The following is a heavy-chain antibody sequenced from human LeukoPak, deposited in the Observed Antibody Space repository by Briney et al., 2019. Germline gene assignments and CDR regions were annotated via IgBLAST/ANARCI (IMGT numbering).Heavy chain of an antibody. CDR1: GFTFSDYY. V-gene: IGHV3-11*06. Sequence: GGSLRLSCAASGFTFSDYYMSWIRQAPGKGLEWVSYISSSSSYTNYADSVKGRFTISRDNAKNSLYLQMNSLRAEDTAVYYCARGSIYDSSGYYGGNYFDYWGQGTLVTVSS. D-gene: IGHD3-22*01. CDR2: ISSSSSYT. J-gene: IGHJ4*02. CDR3: ARGSIYDSSGYYGGNYFDY.